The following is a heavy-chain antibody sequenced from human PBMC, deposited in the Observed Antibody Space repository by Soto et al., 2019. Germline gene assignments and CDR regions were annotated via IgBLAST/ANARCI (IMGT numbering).Heavy chain of an antibody. CDR2: ISYTGNA. CDR1: GGSISSGDYY. J-gene: IGHJ4*02. CDR3: ASRVVDVGYFDY. V-gene: IGHV4-30-4*01. D-gene: IGHD2-15*01. Sequence: SETLSLTCTVCGGSISSGDYYWSWIRQPPGKGLEWIGYISYTGNAFYNPSLKGRLTISVDTSKNQFSLKLSSVTAADTAVYYCASRVVDVGYFDYWGQGTLVTVSS.